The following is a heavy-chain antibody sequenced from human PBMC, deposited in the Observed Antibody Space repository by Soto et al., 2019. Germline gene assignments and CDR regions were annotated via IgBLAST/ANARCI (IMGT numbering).Heavy chain of an antibody. CDR3: ATPDCSGGSCSEVYYYYGMDV. V-gene: IGHV1-69*13. D-gene: IGHD2-15*01. J-gene: IGHJ6*02. Sequence: GASVKVSCKASGGTFSSYAISWVRQAPGQGLEWMGGIIPIFGTANYAQKFQSRVTITADESTSTAYMELSSLRSEDTAVYYCATPDCSGGSCSEVYYYYGMDVWAQGTTVTVSS. CDR1: GGTFSSYA. CDR2: IIPIFGTA.